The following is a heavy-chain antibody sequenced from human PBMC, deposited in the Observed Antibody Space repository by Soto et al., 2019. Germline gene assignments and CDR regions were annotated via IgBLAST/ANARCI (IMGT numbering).Heavy chain of an antibody. J-gene: IGHJ5*02. D-gene: IGHD1-26*01. CDR3: AREGGATLNWFDH. CDR2: IIPIFGTA. V-gene: IGHV1-69*01. CDR1: GGTFTTYA. Sequence: QVQLVQSGAEVKKPGSSVKVSCKASGGTFTTYAITWVRQAPGQGLEWMGGIIPIFGTANYAQKFQGRVTLTAADSTSTASMHLSSLRSDDPAVYYCAREGGATLNWFDHWGQGTLVTVSS.